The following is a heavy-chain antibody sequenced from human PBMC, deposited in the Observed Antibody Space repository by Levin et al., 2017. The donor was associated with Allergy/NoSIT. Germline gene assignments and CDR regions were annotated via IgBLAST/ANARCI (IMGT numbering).Heavy chain of an antibody. V-gene: IGHV3-74*01. CDR2: INSDGSIT. Sequence: ETLSLTCAASGFTFRIYWMHWVRHAPGKGLVWVSRINSDGSITSYADSVKGRFTISRDNAKNTLYLQMNTLRAEDTAVYYCANLRGDVSDLWGQGTMVTVSS. CDR1: GFTFRIYW. J-gene: IGHJ3*01. CDR3: ANLRGDVSDL.